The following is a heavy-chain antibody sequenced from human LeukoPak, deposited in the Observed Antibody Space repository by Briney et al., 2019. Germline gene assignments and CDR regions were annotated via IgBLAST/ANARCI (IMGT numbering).Heavy chain of an antibody. Sequence: PSETLSLTCAVYGGSFSGYHWSWIRQPPGKGLEWIGEINHSGSTNYNPSLKSRVTISVDTSKNQFSLKLSSVTAADTAVYYCARDGRPNYVWGSYRYSYYFDYWGQGTLVTVSS. CDR1: GGSFSGYH. D-gene: IGHD3-16*02. V-gene: IGHV4-34*01. J-gene: IGHJ4*02. CDR2: INHSGST. CDR3: ARDGRPNYVWGSYRYSYYFDY.